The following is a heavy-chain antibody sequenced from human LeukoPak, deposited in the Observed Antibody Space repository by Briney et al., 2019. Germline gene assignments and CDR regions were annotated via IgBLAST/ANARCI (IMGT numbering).Heavy chain of an antibody. CDR2: ISAYNGNT. Sequence: GASVKVSCKASGYTFTSYGISWVRQAPGQGLEWKGWISAYNGNTNYAQKLQGRVTMTTDTSTSTAYMELRSLRSDDTAVYYCARLAGEPNPDAFDIWGQGTMVTVSS. D-gene: IGHD3-16*01. J-gene: IGHJ3*02. CDR3: ARLAGEPNPDAFDI. V-gene: IGHV1-18*01. CDR1: GYTFTSYG.